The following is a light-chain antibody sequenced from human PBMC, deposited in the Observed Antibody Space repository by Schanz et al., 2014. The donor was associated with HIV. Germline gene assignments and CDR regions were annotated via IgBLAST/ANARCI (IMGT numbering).Light chain of an antibody. J-gene: IGLJ2*01. CDR3: GTWDSTLSAVV. CDR2: DNN. CDR1: AFNIGHYS. Sequence: QSVLTQPPSVSAAPGQRVTISCSGSAFNIGHYSVSWYQQFPGTVPKILIYDNNERPSDIPDRFSGSKTGTSATLVIIGLQTGDEADYYCGTWDSTLSAVVFGGGTKLTVL. V-gene: IGLV1-51*01.